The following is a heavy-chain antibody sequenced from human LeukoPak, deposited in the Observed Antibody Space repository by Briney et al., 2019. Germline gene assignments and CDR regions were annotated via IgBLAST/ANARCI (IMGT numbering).Heavy chain of an antibody. J-gene: IGHJ4*02. CDR2: ISSSSSTI. Sequence: GGPLRLSCAASGFTFSSYSMNWVRQAPGKGLEWVSYISSSSSTIYYADSVKGRFTISRDNAKNSLYLQMNSLRAEDTAVYYCARIGSNSPVDYWGQGTLVTVSS. CDR1: GFTFSSYS. CDR3: ARIGSNSPVDY. V-gene: IGHV3-48*04. D-gene: IGHD2/OR15-2a*01.